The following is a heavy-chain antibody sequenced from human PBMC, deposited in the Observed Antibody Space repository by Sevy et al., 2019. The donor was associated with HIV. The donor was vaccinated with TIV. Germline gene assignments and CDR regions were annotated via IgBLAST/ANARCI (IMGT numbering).Heavy chain of an antibody. V-gene: IGHV3-15*01. D-gene: IGHD3-22*01. Sequence: GGSLRLSCAVSGFTFNNAWMNWVRQAPGTGLQWVGLIKSKIDGETTDYAAPVKGRFTISREDSKNTLFLQMNNQKIEDTAVYYCATAPGYYDSAPFDYWGPGTLVTVSS. CDR3: ATAPGYYDSAPFDY. CDR1: GFTFNNAW. CDR2: IKSKIDGETT. J-gene: IGHJ4*02.